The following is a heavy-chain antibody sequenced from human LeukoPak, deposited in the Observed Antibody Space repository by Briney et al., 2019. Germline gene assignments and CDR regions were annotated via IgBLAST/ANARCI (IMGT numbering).Heavy chain of an antibody. V-gene: IGHV3-53*01. CDR2: IYSGGST. J-gene: IGHJ4*02. Sequence: GGSLRLSCAASGFTFSSNYMSWVRQAPGKGLEWVSVIYSGGSTYYADSVKGRFTISRDNSKNTLYLQMNSLRAEDTAVYYCARLQWLEPYYFDYWGQGTLVTVSS. CDR3: ARLQWLEPYYFDY. D-gene: IGHD6-19*01. CDR1: GFTFSSNY.